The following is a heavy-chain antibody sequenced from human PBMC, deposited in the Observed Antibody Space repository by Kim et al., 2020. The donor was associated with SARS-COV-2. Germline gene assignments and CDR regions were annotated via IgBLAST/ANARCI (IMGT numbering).Heavy chain of an antibody. CDR3: TRREQGSGWYLLDD. V-gene: IGHV4-39*01. J-gene: IGHJ6*02. Sequence: SETLSLTCTVSGGSISSSSYYWGWIRQPPGKGLEWIGSIYYSGSTYYNPSLKSRVTISVDTSKNQFSLKLSSVTAADTAVYYCTRREQGSGWYLLDDWG. CDR1: GGSISSSSYY. CDR2: IYYSGST. D-gene: IGHD6-19*01.